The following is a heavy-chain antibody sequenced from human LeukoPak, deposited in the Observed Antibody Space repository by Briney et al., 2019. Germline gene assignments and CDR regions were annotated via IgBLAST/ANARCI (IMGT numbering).Heavy chain of an antibody. CDR3: ARGPPESTSSDS. D-gene: IGHD2-2*01. V-gene: IGHV1-8*01. Sequence: ASVKVSCKASGYTFSSYDVNWVRQAAGQGLEWIGWMRPNNGNTGYAQKFQDRVTMTRDTSINTAYMELRSLTFEDTAVYYCARGPPESTSSDSWGQGTLVTISS. J-gene: IGHJ4*02. CDR2: MRPNNGNT. CDR1: GYTFSSYD.